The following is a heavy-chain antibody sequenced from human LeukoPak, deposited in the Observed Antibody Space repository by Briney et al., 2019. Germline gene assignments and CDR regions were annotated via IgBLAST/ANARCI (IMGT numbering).Heavy chain of an antibody. J-gene: IGHJ5*02. CDR1: GFTFSSYA. CDR3: AKGSQPSQYYYGSGSTSSNWFDP. Sequence: GGSLRLSCAASGFTFSSYAMSWVRQAPGKGLEWVSAISGSGGSTYYADSVKGRFTISRDNSKNTLYLQMNSLRAEDTAVYYCAKGSQPSQYYYGSGSTSSNWFDPWGQGTLVTVSS. V-gene: IGHV3-23*01. CDR2: ISGSGGST. D-gene: IGHD3-10*01.